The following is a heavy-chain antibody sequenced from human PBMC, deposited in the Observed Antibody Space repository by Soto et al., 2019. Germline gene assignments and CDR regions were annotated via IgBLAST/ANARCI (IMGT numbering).Heavy chain of an antibody. V-gene: IGHV4-4*02. D-gene: IGHD2-15*01. CDR3: ARRQTDFGRGWFDP. J-gene: IGHJ5*02. CDR2: IYHSGST. CDR1: GGSISSSNW. Sequence: QVQLQESGPGLVKPSGTLSLTCAVSGGSISSSNWWSWVRQPPGKGLEWIGEIYHSGSTNYNPSLKSQVTISVDQSKNQFSLKLSSVTAADTAVYYCARRQTDFGRGWFDPWGQGTLVTVSS.